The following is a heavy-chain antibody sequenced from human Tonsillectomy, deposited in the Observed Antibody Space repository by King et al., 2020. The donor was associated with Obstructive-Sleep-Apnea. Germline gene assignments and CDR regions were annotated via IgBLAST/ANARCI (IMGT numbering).Heavy chain of an antibody. D-gene: IGHD6-13*01. V-gene: IGHV4-34*01. CDR2: INHSGST. Sequence: VQLQQWGAGLLNPTETLSLTCAVFGGSFSDYYWTWIRQPPGKGLEWIGEINHSGSTNYNPSLKSRVTISVDTSKNQFSLKLSSVTAADTAVYYCARGSGAAAVNWFDPWGQGTLVTVSP. J-gene: IGHJ5*02. CDR1: GGSFSDYY. CDR3: ARGSGAAAVNWFDP.